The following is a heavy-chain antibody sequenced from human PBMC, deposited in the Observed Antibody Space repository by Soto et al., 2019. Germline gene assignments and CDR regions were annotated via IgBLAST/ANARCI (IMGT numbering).Heavy chain of an antibody. CDR2: ISSTSIYI. CDR3: ARDTAGPLDY. V-gene: IGHV3-21*02. J-gene: IGHJ4*02. D-gene: IGHD4-17*01. Sequence: EVQLVESGGGLVKPGGSLRLSCAASGFTFSTYTMNWVRQAPGKGLEWVSSISSTSIYIYYADSLKGRFTISRDNARNSLFLQMNSLRPEDTAVYFCARDTAGPLDYWGQGTRVTVSS. CDR1: GFTFSTYT.